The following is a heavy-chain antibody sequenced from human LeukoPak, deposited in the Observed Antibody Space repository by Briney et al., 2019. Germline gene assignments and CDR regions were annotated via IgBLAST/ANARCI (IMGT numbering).Heavy chain of an antibody. J-gene: IGHJ4*02. V-gene: IGHV1-18*01. CDR3: ARGHIAVAGKLIDY. Sequence: AASVKVSCKASGYTFTSYGISWVRQAPGQGLEWMGCISAYNGNTNYVQKPKGRVTMPTDTYTRTAYMELRSLRSDGTAVYYCARGHIAVAGKLIDYWGQGTLVTVS. D-gene: IGHD6-19*01. CDR1: GYTFTSYG. CDR2: ISAYNGNT.